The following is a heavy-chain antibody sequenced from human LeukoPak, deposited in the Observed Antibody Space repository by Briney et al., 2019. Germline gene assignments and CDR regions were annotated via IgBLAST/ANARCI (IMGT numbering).Heavy chain of an antibody. CDR3: AKRLYSSSWYPTFDY. D-gene: IGHD6-13*01. V-gene: IGHV3-30*18. Sequence: GGSLRLSCAASEFTFSSYGMNWVRQAPGKGLDWAAVISYDGSNKYYADSVKGRFTISRDNSKNTLYLQMNSLRAEDTAVYYCAKRLYSSSWYPTFDYWGQGTLVTVSS. J-gene: IGHJ4*02. CDR2: ISYDGSNK. CDR1: EFTFSSYG.